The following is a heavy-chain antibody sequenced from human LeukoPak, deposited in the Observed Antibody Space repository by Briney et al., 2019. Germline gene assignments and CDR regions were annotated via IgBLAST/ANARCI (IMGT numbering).Heavy chain of an antibody. CDR2: IYTSGST. CDR1: GGSISSGSYY. J-gene: IGHJ4*02. V-gene: IGHV4-61*02. CDR3: ARTLFFDY. Sequence: SETLSLTCTVSGGSISSGSYYWSWIRQPAGKGLEWIGRIYTSGSTNYNPSLKSRVTISVDTSKNQFSLKLSSVTAADTAVYYCARTLFFDYWGQGTLVTVSS.